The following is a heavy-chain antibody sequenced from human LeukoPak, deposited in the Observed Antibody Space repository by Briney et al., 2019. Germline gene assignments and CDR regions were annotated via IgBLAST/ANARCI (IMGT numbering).Heavy chain of an antibody. CDR1: GYTFTSYY. Sequence: ASVKVSCKASGYTFTSYYMHWVRQAPGQGLEWMGIINPSGGSTSYAQKFQGRVTMTTDTSTSTAYMELRSLRSDDTAVYYCARDRPYYDILTGYYSFDYWGQGTLVTVSS. CDR3: ARDRPYYDILTGYYSFDY. V-gene: IGHV1-46*01. J-gene: IGHJ4*02. D-gene: IGHD3-9*01. CDR2: INPSGGST.